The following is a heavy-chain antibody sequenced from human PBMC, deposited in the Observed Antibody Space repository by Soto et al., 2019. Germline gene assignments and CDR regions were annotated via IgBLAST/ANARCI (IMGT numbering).Heavy chain of an antibody. Sequence: QVQLVESGGGVVQPGRSLRLSCAVSGFTVSTYGMHWVRQATGQGLEWVAVISRDGGTKYYADSVKGRFTISRDNSRNTLFLEMNSLRGDDMAVYYCTGEVASGYWGQGTLVTVSS. CDR1: GFTVSTYG. CDR2: ISRDGGTK. D-gene: IGHD2-8*02. CDR3: TGEVASGY. V-gene: IGHV3-30*03. J-gene: IGHJ4*02.